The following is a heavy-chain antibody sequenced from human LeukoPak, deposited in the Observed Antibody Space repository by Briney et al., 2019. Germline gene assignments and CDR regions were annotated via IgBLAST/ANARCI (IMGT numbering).Heavy chain of an antibody. CDR1: GFTFDDYA. Sequence: GGSLRLSCAASGFTFDDYAMHWVRQAPGKGLEWVSGINWNSERIDYADSVKGRFTISRDNAKNSLYLQMNSLRAEDMALYYCANAEFVHCTSSSCPYHFDYWGQGTLVTVSS. V-gene: IGHV3-9*03. CDR2: INWNSERI. CDR3: ANAEFVHCTSSSCPYHFDY. D-gene: IGHD2-2*01. J-gene: IGHJ4*02.